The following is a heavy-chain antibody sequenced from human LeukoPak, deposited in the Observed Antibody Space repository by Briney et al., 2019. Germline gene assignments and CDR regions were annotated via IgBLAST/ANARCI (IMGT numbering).Heavy chain of an antibody. CDR2: IYHSGST. D-gene: IGHD3-3*02. V-gene: IGHV4-30-2*01. CDR1: GGSISSGGYS. CDR3: ARGIRVDV. J-gene: IGHJ6*02. Sequence: PSQTLSLTCAVSGGSISSGGYSWSWIRQPPGKGLEWIGYIYHSGSTYYNPSLKSRVTISVDTSKNQFSLKLSSVTAADTAVYYCARGIRVDVWGQGTTVTVSS.